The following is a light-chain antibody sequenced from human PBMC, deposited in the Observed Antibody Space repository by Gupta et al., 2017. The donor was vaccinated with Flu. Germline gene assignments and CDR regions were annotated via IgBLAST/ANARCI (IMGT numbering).Light chain of an antibody. CDR2: EVS. CDR3: SSYTSSSTG. CDR1: SSDVGGYNY. Sequence: QSALTQPASVSGSPGQSITISCTGTSSDVGGYNYVSWYQQHPGKAPKLMIYEVSNRPSGVSNRFSCSKSGNTASLTISGLQAEDEADYYCSSYTSSSTGFGTGTKVTVL. V-gene: IGLV2-14*01. J-gene: IGLJ1*01.